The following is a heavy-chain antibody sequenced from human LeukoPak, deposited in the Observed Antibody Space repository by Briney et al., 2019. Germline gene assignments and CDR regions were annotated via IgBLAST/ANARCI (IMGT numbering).Heavy chain of an antibody. CDR2: IYYSGST. CDR3: ARAAAAAPAEYFQH. Sequence: SETLSLTCTVSGGSISSYYWSWIRQPPGMGLEWIGYIYYSGSTNYNPSLKSRVTIPVDTSKNQFSLKLSSVTAADTAVYYCARAAAAAPAEYFQHWGQGTLVTVSS. CDR1: GGSISSYY. J-gene: IGHJ1*01. D-gene: IGHD6-13*01. V-gene: IGHV4-59*01.